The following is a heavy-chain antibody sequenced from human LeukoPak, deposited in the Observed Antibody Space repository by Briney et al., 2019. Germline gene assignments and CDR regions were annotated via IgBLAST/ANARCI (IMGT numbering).Heavy chain of an antibody. J-gene: IGHJ4*02. D-gene: IGHD3-10*01. Sequence: GGSLRLSCAASGFTFSSYEMNWARQAPGKGLEWVSYISSSGSTIYYADSVKGRFTISRDNAKNSLYLQMNSLRAEDTAVYYCARGSRDYGTGSYPTYWGQGTLVTVS. V-gene: IGHV3-48*03. CDR1: GFTFSSYE. CDR2: ISSSGSTI. CDR3: ARGSRDYGTGSYPTY.